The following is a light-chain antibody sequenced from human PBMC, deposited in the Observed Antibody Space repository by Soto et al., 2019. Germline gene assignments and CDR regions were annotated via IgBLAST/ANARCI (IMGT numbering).Light chain of an antibody. CDR2: GAS. J-gene: IGKJ1*01. Sequence: EIVMTQSPATLSVSPGERVTLSCRASQSVSRNLAWFQQKPGQAPRFLIYGASTRATGVPARFSGSGSGTEFTLTISSLQSEDVAVYYCQQYNNWPPWTFGQGTKVEV. CDR1: QSVSRN. V-gene: IGKV3-15*01. CDR3: QQYNNWPPWT.